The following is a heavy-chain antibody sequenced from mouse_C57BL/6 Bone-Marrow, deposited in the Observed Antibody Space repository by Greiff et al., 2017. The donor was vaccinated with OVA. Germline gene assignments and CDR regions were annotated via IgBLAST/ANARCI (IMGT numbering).Heavy chain of an antibody. D-gene: IGHD2-1*01. J-gene: IGHJ4*01. Sequence: VMLVESGPELVKPGASVKISCKASGYAFSSSWMNWVKQRPGKGLEWIGRIYPGDGDTNYNGKFKGKATLTADKSSSTAYMQLSSLTSEDSAVYFCASGGYGNYDYAMDYWGQGTSVTVSS. CDR3: ASGGYGNYDYAMDY. V-gene: IGHV1-82*01. CDR2: IYPGDGDT. CDR1: GYAFSSSW.